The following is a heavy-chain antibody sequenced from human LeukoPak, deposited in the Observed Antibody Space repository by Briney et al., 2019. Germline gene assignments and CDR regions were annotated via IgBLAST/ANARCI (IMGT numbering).Heavy chain of an antibody. D-gene: IGHD6-13*01. CDR1: GYTFISYG. J-gene: IGHJ4*02. CDR3: ARERRYSSSWLVDY. V-gene: IGHV1-18*01. Sequence: SVKVSCKASGYTFISYGISWLRPAPAQGREWMGGISVYNGNTNNAQKLQGRVTMTTDTSRSTAYMELRSRRSDDTAVYYCARERRYSSSWLVDYWGQGTLVTVSS. CDR2: ISVYNGNT.